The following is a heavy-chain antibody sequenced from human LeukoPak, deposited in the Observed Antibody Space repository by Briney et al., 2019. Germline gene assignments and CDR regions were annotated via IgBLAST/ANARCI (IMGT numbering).Heavy chain of an antibody. CDR1: GYSIISGYY. D-gene: IGHD5-18*01. Sequence: SETLSLTCAVSGYSIISGYYWGWIRQPPGKGLEWIGSIYHSGSTVYSPSLKSRVTISVDTSKNQFSLRLSSVTAADTAVYYCARNISLGRDTTMVTVFDYWGQGTLVTVSS. J-gene: IGHJ4*02. V-gene: IGHV4-38-2*01. CDR2: IYHSGST. CDR3: ARNISLGRDTTMVTVFDY.